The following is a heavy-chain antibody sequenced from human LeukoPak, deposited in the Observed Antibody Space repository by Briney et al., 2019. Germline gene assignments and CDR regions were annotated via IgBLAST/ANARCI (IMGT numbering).Heavy chain of an antibody. CDR2: ISGSGGST. D-gene: IGHD3-22*01. CDR1: GFIFSSYA. J-gene: IGHJ4*02. Sequence: GGSLRLSCAASGFIFSSYAMSWVRQAPGKGLEWVSAISGSGGSTYYADSVKGRFTISRDNSKNTLYLQMNSLRAEDTAVYYCAKDHDFRDYDSSGYPLDYWGQGTLVTVSS. V-gene: IGHV3-23*01. CDR3: AKDHDFRDYDSSGYPLDY.